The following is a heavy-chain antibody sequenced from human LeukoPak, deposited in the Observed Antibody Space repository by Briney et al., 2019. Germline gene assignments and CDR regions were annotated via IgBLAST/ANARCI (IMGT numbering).Heavy chain of an antibody. CDR2: IKQDGSEK. V-gene: IGHV3-7*05. CDR1: GFTFSSYW. Sequence: PGGSLILSCAASGFTFSSYWMTWVRQAPGKGLEWVANIKQDGSEKYYVDSVKGRFSISRGNAGNSLYLQMNSLRAEDTAVYYCARASGWLSVYWGQGTLVTVSS. J-gene: IGHJ4*02. D-gene: IGHD6-19*01. CDR3: ARASGWLSVY.